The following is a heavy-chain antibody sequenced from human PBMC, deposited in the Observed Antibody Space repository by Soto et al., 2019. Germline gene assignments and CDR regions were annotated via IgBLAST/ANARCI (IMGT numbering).Heavy chain of an antibody. CDR1: GGSISSGGYS. CDR3: ARGYDYYDSSGRGNWFGP. CDR2: IYHSGST. J-gene: IGHJ5*02. V-gene: IGHV4-30-2*01. D-gene: IGHD3-22*01. Sequence: PSETLSLTCAVSGGSISSGGYSWSWIRQPPGKGLEWIGYIYHSGSTYYNPSLKSRVTISVDRSKNQFSLKLSSVTAADTAVYYCARGYDYYDSSGRGNWFGPWGQGTLVTVSS.